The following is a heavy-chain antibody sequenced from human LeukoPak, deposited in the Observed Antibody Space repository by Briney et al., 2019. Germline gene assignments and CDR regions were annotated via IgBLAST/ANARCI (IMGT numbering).Heavy chain of an antibody. CDR1: GFTFSSYS. Sequence: PGGSLRLSCAASGFTFSSYSMNWVRQAPGKGLEWVSSISSSSSYIYYADSVKGRFTISRDNAKNSLYLQMNSLRAEVTAVYYCARDLGSSGYYYKPGFDYWGQGTLVTVSS. D-gene: IGHD3-22*01. CDR3: ARDLGSSGYYYKPGFDY. V-gene: IGHV3-21*01. J-gene: IGHJ4*02. CDR2: ISSSSSYI.